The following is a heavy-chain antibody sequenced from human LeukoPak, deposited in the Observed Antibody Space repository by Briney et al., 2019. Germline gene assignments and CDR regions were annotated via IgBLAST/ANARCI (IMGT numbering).Heavy chain of an antibody. CDR2: IIPIFGST. CDR1: GGTFNSNA. D-gene: IGHD5-24*01. Sequence: ASVKVSFKASGGTFNSNAFHWVRQAPGQGLEWMGGIIPIFGSTKYARKFQGRATVTTDESTGTAYMELRSLRSDDTAVYYCARDGSDKLPSDYWGQGTLVTVSS. V-gene: IGHV1-69*05. CDR3: ARDGSDKLPSDY. J-gene: IGHJ4*02.